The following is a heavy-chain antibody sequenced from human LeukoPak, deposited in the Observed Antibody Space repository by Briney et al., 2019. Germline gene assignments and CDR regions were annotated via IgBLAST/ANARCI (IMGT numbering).Heavy chain of an antibody. D-gene: IGHD3-10*01. CDR2: ISANNGNT. Sequence: ASVKVSCKTSGYTFSSHALCWVRQAPGQGLEWMGWISANNGNTNYAQRFQGRVTMTTDTSTSTAYMELRSLRSDDTAVFYCARDQYRPFNLGSTYLNRAGFDPWGQGTLVTVSS. J-gene: IGHJ5*02. CDR3: ARDQYRPFNLGSTYLNRAGFDP. V-gene: IGHV1-18*01. CDR1: GYTFSSHA.